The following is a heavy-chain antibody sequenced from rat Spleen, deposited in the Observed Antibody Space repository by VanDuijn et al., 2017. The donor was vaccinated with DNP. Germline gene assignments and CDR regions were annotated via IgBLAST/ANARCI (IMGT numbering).Heavy chain of an antibody. CDR3: ARRTTEASYYFDY. CDR2: ITKTGDGS. CDR1: GFIFSNYW. D-gene: IGHD1-11*01. J-gene: IGHJ2*01. Sequence: EVQLVESDGGLVQPGKSLKLSCVASGFIFSNYWMTWIRQAPGKGLEWVASITKTGDGSYYSDSVKGRFTISRDNAKSTLYLQMDSLRSEDTATYYCARRTTEASYYFDYWGQGVMVTVSS. V-gene: IGHV5-31*01.